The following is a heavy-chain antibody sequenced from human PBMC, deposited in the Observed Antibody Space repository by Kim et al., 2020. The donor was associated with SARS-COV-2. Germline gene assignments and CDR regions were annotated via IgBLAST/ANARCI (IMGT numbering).Heavy chain of an antibody. D-gene: IGHD2-8*01. CDR3: AKLGTELRLIVDR. CDR1: GFTFGDFA. V-gene: IGHV3-23*01. J-gene: IGHJ1*01. Sequence: GGSLRLSCAGSGFTFGDFAMAWVRQAPGKGPEWVSGVTPGGGGYYADSVKGRFTISRDNTKSTIYLQMITLRVEDTAVYYCAKLGTELRLIVDRWGPATLVTVSS. CDR2: VTPGGGG.